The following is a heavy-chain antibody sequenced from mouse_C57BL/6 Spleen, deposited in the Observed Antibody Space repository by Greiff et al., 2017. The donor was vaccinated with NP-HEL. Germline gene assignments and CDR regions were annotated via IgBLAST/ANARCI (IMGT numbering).Heavy chain of an antibody. J-gene: IGHJ4*01. D-gene: IGHD1-1*01. CDR2: INPSSGYT. CDR3: SRSAVVADYAFDY. V-gene: IGHV1-7*01. CDR1: GYTFTSYW. Sequence: QVQLQQSGAELAKPGASVKLSCKASGYTFTSYWMHWVKQRPGQGLEWIGYINPSSGYTKYNQKFKDKATLTADKSSSTAYMQLSSLTYEDSAVYYCSRSAVVADYAFDYWGQGTSVTVSA.